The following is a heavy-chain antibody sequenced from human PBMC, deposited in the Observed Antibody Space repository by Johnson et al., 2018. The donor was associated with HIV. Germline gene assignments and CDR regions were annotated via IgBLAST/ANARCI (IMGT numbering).Heavy chain of an antibody. D-gene: IGHD5-18*01. CDR3: GRPRIQLRSLDAFDI. J-gene: IGHJ3*02. CDR2: ISYDGSNK. V-gene: IGHV3-30*03. Sequence: QVQLVESGGGVVQPGRSLRLSCAASGFTFSSYGMHWVRQAPRKGLERVAVISYDGSNKYYADSVKGRFTISRDNSKNTPYLEMTSLRGEDTAVYYCGRPRIQLRSLDAFDIWGQGTMVTVSS. CDR1: GFTFSSYG.